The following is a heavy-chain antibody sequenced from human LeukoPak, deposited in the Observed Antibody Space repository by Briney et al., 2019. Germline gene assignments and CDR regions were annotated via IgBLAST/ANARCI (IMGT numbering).Heavy chain of an antibody. CDR1: GGSISSYY. CDR2: IYTSGST. J-gene: IGHJ5*02. Sequence: SETLSLTRTVSGGSISSYYWSWIRQPAGKGLEWIGRIYTSGSTNYNPSLKSRVTISVDTSKNQFSLKLSSVTAADTAVYYCARRVVPDTHNWFDPWGQGTLVTVSS. D-gene: IGHD2-2*01. V-gene: IGHV4-4*07. CDR3: ARRVVPDTHNWFDP.